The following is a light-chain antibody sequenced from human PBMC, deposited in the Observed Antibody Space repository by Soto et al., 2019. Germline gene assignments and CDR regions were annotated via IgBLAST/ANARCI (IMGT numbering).Light chain of an antibody. CDR1: SSDVGSYNY. Sequence: QSALTQSASVSGSPGQSITISCTGTSSDVGSYNYVSWYQQHPGKAPRLMIYASSNRPSGVSHRFSGSRSGNTASLTISGLQAEDEADYFCSSYTSGSTLYVFGSGTKSPS. J-gene: IGLJ1*01. V-gene: IGLV2-14*01. CDR2: ASS. CDR3: SSYTSGSTLYV.